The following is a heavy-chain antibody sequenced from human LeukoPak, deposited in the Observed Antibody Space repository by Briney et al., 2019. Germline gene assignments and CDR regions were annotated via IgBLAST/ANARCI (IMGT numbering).Heavy chain of an antibody. CDR2: IIPILGIA. Sequence: SVKVSCKASGGTFSSYAISWVRQAPGQGLEWMGRIIPILGIANYVQKFQGRVTITADKSTSTAYMELSSLRSEDTAVYYCARVFAGGDSPIYYYYGMDVWGQGTTVTVSS. CDR3: ARVFAGGDSPIYYYYGMDV. V-gene: IGHV1-69*04. J-gene: IGHJ6*02. D-gene: IGHD4-17*01. CDR1: GGTFSSYA.